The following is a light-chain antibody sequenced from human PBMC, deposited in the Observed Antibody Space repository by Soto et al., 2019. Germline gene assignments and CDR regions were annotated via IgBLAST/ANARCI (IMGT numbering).Light chain of an antibody. V-gene: IGKV3-11*01. Sequence: EIVLTQSPATLNFSPGGRATLSCRVSQNINIYLAWYQQKLGQAPRLLIYDSSIRATGIPARFSGSGSGTDVTLTISSLEPEDFGIYYCQQRYSLPLTFGGGTKVEIK. CDR1: QNINIY. CDR2: DSS. CDR3: QQRYSLPLT. J-gene: IGKJ4*01.